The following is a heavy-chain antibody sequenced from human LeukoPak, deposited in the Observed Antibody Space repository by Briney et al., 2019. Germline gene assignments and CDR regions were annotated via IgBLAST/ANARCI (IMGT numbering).Heavy chain of an antibody. CDR3: ARDLSIWGYNWFDP. CDR1: GYTFTGYY. CDR2: INPNSGGT. J-gene: IGHJ5*02. D-gene: IGHD7-27*01. V-gene: IGHV1-2*02. Sequence: ASVKVSCKASGYTFTGYYVHWVRQAPGQGLEWMGWINPNSGGTNHAQKFQGRVTMTRDTSISTAYMELSRLRSDDTAVYYCARDLSIWGYNWFDPWGQGTLVTVSS.